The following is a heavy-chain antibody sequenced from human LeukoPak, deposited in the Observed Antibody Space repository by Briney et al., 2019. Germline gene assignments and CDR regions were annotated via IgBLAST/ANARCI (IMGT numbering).Heavy chain of an antibody. D-gene: IGHD6-19*01. V-gene: IGHV3-30*03. J-gene: IGHJ4*02. CDR3: ARLYSSGWYPDY. CDR1: GFTFSSYG. CDR2: ISYDGSNK. Sequence: GGSLRLSCAASGFTFSSYGMHWVRQAPGKGLEWVAVISYDGSNKYYADSVKGRFTISRDNSKNTLYLQMNSLRAEDTAVYYCARLYSSGWYPDYWGQGTLVTVSS.